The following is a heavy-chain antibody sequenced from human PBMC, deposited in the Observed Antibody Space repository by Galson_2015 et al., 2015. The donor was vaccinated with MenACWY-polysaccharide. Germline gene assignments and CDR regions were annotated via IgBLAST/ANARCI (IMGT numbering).Heavy chain of an antibody. CDR3: ARVEKYSGSFYMLY. Sequence: YWGWIRQPPGKGLEWIASIFHSGTTYYNPSLKSRVTISVDTSKNQFSLKLSSVTAADTAVYYCARVEKYSGSFYMLYWGQGTLVTVSS. CDR1: Y. J-gene: IGHJ4*02. D-gene: IGHD1-26*01. CDR2: IFHSGTT. V-gene: IGHV4-38-2*02.